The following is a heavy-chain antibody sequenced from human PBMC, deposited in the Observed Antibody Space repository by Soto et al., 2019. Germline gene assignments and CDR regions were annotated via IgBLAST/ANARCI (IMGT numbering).Heavy chain of an antibody. J-gene: IGHJ4*02. CDR1: GFTFTNYG. D-gene: IGHD6-13*01. Sequence: QVQLVESGGGVVQPGQSLRLSCAASGFTFTNYGMHLVRQAPGKGLEWVAHVSFDASDIYYGDSVKGRFTISRDNSKNTLSLQRNSLRTEDTAVYYCAKVSLIGRSWPFDYWGQGTLVTVSS. CDR3: AKVSLIGRSWPFDY. V-gene: IGHV3-30*18. CDR2: VSFDASDI.